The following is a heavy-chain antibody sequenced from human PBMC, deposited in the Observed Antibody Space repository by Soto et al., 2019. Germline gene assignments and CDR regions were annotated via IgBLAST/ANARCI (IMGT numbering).Heavy chain of an antibody. D-gene: IGHD2-15*01. CDR1: GFTFSSYW. V-gene: IGHV3-74*01. CDR3: VSTSLVVAAATREDY. Sequence: EVQLVESGGGLVQPGGSLRLSCAASGFTFSSYWMHWVRQAPGKGLVWVSRINSDGSSTSYADSVKGRFTISRDNAKNTLYLQMNSLGAEDTAVYYCVSTSLVVAAATREDYWGQGTLVTVSS. CDR2: INSDGSST. J-gene: IGHJ4*02.